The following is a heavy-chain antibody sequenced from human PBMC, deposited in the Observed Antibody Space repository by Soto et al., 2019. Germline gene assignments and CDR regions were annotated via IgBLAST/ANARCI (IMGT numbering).Heavy chain of an antibody. V-gene: IGHV3-7*05. J-gene: IGHJ6*02. CDR3: ARGRAMTSRGSVYYGMDV. CDR1: GFTFRTYS. D-gene: IGHD2-21*02. CDR2: IRQDGGQT. Sequence: EVQLVESGGGLVQPGGSLRLSCAASGFTFRTYSMCWVRQAPGKGPEWVANIRQDGGQTNYVDSVRGRFTISRDSAENSLYLHMNSLRAEDTAVYYCARGRAMTSRGSVYYGMDVWGQGTTVTVSS.